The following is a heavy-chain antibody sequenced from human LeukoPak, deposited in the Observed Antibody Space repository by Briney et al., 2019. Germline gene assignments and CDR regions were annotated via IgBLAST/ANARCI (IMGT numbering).Heavy chain of an antibody. Sequence: SETLSLTCTVSGGSINSSSYYWGWIRQPPGKGLEWIGSIYYSGSTNYNPSLKSRVTISVDTSKNQFSLKLSSVTAADTAVYYCARDPNDYGDYVGWFDPWGHGTLVTVSS. CDR3: ARDPNDYGDYVGWFDP. J-gene: IGHJ5*02. CDR2: IYYSGST. V-gene: IGHV4-39*07. CDR1: GGSINSSSYY. D-gene: IGHD4-17*01.